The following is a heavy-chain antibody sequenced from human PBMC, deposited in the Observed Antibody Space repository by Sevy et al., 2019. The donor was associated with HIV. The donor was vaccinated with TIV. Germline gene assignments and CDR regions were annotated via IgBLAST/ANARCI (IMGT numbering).Heavy chain of an antibody. V-gene: IGHV3-49*03. Sequence: GGSLRLSCTASGFTFDDYAMSWFRQAPGKGLDWVAFITRNSYEAYGGTTEYAASVKGRFIISRDDSKSIAYLQMNSLKTEDTAVYYCSRGLATADTPEYYFDYSGQRSMVTVSS. CDR1: GFTFDDYA. CDR3: SRGLATADTPEYYFDY. CDR2: ITRNSYEAYGGTT. D-gene: IGHD5-12*01. J-gene: IGHJ4*02.